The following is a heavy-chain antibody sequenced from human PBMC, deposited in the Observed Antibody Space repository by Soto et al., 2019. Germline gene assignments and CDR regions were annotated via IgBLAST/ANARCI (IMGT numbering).Heavy chain of an antibody. CDR1: GGSISSGGYY. Sequence: QVQLQESGPGLVKPSQTLSITCTVSGGSISSGGYYWSWIRQHPGKGMEWIGYIYYSGSTYYNPSLKSRVTISVDTSKNQFSLKLSSVTAADTAVYYCARSGGCGELGPYYFDSWVQGTLVTVSS. J-gene: IGHJ4*02. CDR3: ARSGGCGELGPYYFDS. D-gene: IGHD3-10*01. V-gene: IGHV4-31*03. CDR2: IYYSGST.